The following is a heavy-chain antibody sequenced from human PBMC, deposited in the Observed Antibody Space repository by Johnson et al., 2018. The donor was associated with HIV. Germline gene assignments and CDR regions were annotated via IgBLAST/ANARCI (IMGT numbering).Heavy chain of an antibody. V-gene: IGHV3-15*01. CDR3: TTPRPNWGWNAFDI. Sequence: VQLVESGGGLVKPGGSLRLSCAASGFTFSNAWMSWVRQAPGKGLEWVARINRKTDGGTTDYAAPVKGRFTISRDDSKNTLYLQLNSLKTEDTAVYYCTTPRPNWGWNAFDIWGQGTMLTVSS. J-gene: IGHJ3*02. D-gene: IGHD7-27*01. CDR2: INRKTDGGTT. CDR1: GFTFSNAW.